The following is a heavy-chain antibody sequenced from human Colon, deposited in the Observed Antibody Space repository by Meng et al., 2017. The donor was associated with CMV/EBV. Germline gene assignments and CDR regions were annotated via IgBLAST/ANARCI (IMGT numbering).Heavy chain of an antibody. V-gene: IGHV3-23*01. Sequence: GGSLRLSCVVSGFTFSDYAMTWVRRGPGKGLEWVAAISGSGSSSYYTDSVKGRFTISRDNSQNALFLQLDRLTADDTAVYFCAKGAAYFDFWSLPDWGQGTLVTVPQ. D-gene: IGHD3-3*01. CDR2: ISGSGSSS. CDR3: AKGAAYFDFWSLPD. CDR1: GFTFSDYA. J-gene: IGHJ4*02.